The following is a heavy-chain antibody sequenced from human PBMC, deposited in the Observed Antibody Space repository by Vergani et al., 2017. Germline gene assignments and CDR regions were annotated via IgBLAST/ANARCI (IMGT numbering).Heavy chain of an antibody. CDR1: GGSISSSSYY. Sequence: QLQLQESGPGLVKPSETLSLTCTVSGGSISSSSYYWGWIRQPPGKGLEWIGSIYYSGSNYYNPSLKSRVTLSVDTSKNQFSLKLSSWTASDTAVYYCARGDFWSGYYNWFDPWGQGTLVTVSS. D-gene: IGHD3-3*01. CDR3: ARGDFWSGYYNWFDP. CDR2: IYYSGSN. V-gene: IGHV4-39*07. J-gene: IGHJ5*02.